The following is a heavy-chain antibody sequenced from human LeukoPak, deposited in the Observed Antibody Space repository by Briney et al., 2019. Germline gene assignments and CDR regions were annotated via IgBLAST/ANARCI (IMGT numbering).Heavy chain of an antibody. V-gene: IGHV3-33*01. CDR1: GFIFSGYS. Sequence: GGSLRLSCAASGFIFSGYSMHWVRQAPGKGLEWVAVIWSDGSNKYYADSVKGRFTISRDNSKNTLYLQMNSLRADDTAVSYCARGNFRRDGYNFDYWGQGTLVTVSS. J-gene: IGHJ4*02. CDR3: ARGNFRRDGYNFDY. CDR2: IWSDGSNK. D-gene: IGHD5-24*01.